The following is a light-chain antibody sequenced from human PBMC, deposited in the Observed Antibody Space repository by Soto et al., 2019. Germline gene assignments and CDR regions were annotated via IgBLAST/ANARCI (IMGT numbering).Light chain of an antibody. CDR1: QSINNL. CDR2: DVS. Sequence: DVQMTQSPSTLSASLVYRFTITCLASQSINNLLAWYQQKPGKAPKFLIYDVSTLESGVPSRFSGSGSGTEFTLTISSLQPEDFATYYCQQYDSYPLTFGGGTKVDIK. J-gene: IGKJ4*01. CDR3: QQYDSYPLT. V-gene: IGKV1-5*01.